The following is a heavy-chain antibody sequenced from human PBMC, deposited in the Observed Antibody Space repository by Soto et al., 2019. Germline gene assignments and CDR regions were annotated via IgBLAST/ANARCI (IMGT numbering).Heavy chain of an antibody. Sequence: SETLSLTCTVSGGSISSYYWSWIRQPPGKGLEWIGYIYYSGSTNYNPSLKSRVTISVDTSKNQFSLKLSSVTAADTAVYYCARTADYYSGKDVWGQGTTVTVSS. CDR1: GGSISSYY. V-gene: IGHV4-59*01. J-gene: IGHJ6*02. CDR3: ARTADYYSGKDV. CDR2: IYYSGST.